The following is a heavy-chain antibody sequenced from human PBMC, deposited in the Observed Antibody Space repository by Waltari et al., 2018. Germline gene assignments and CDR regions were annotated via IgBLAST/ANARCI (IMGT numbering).Heavy chain of an antibody. CDR2: IYTSGST. V-gene: IGHV4-4*07. J-gene: IGHJ3*02. D-gene: IGHD3-16*02. Sequence: QVQLQESGPGLVKPSETLSLTCTVSGGSISSYYWSWIRQPAGKGLEWVGRIYTSGSTNYNPSLKSRVTMSVDTSKNQFSLKLSSVTAADTAVYYCARGVGDYVWGSYRLALDAFDIWGQGTMVTVSS. CDR1: GGSISSYY. CDR3: ARGVGDYVWGSYRLALDAFDI.